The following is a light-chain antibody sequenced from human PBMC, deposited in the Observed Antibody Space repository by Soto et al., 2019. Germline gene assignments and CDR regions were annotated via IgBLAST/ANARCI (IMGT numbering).Light chain of an antibody. CDR3: SSCAGSSTLRV. CDR1: SSDVGSYNL. J-gene: IGLJ2*01. CDR2: EGS. Sequence: QSALTQPASVSGSPGQWITISCTGTSSDVGSYNLVSWYQQPPGTAPKLMIYEGSKRPSGAPNRFSGSKSGNTASLTISGLQSEDEADYYCSSCAGSSTLRVFGGGTKLTVL. V-gene: IGLV2-23*01.